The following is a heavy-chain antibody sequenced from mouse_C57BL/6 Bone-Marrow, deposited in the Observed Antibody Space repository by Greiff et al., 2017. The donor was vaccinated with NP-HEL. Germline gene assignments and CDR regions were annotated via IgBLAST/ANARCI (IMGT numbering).Heavy chain of an antibody. CDR1: GYTFTDYE. CDR3: TNSKDYAMDY. J-gene: IGHJ4*01. D-gene: IGHD2-5*01. Sequence: VQLQQSGAELVRPGASVTLSCKASGYTFTDYEMHWVKQTPVHGLEWIGAIDPETGGTAYNQKFKGKAILTADKSSSTAYMELRSLTSEDSAVYYCTNSKDYAMDYWGQGTSVTVSS. V-gene: IGHV1-15*01. CDR2: IDPETGGT.